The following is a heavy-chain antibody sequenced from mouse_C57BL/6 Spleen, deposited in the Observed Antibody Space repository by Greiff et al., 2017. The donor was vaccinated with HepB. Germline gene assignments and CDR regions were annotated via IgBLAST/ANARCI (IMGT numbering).Heavy chain of an antibody. CDR2: IYPGDSDT. D-gene: IGHD3-2*02. V-gene: IGHV1-69*01. CDR3: ARWGRIRDFDY. Sequence: QVQLQQPGAELVKPGASVKLSCKASGYTFTSYWMHWVKQRPGQGLEWIGEIYPGDSDTNYNQKFKGKSTLTVDKSSSTAYMQLSSLTSEDSAVYYCARWGRIRDFDYWGQGTTLTVSS. CDR1: GYTFTSYW. J-gene: IGHJ2*01.